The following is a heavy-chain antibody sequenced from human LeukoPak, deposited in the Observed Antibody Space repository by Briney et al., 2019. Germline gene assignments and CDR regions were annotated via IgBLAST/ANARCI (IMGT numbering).Heavy chain of an antibody. CDR3: ARDGRSGWYVVDY. D-gene: IGHD6-19*01. CDR2: ISSTSSYI. Sequence: PGGSLRLSCAASGFTFSSYTMNWVRQAPGKGLEWVSSISSTSSYIYYADSVKGRFTISRDNAKNSLYLQMNSLSAEDTAVYYCARDGRSGWYVVDYWGQGTLVTVSS. J-gene: IGHJ4*02. CDR1: GFTFSSYT. V-gene: IGHV3-21*06.